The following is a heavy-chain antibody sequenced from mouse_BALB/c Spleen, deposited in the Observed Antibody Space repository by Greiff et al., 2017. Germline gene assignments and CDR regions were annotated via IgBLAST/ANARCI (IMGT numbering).Heavy chain of an antibody. CDR1: GFTFTSYT. CDR2: ISNGGGST. Sequence: EVKLMESGAGLVQPGGSLKLSCAASGFTFTSYTMSWVRQTPEQRLEWVAYISNGGGSTYYPDTVKGRFTISRDNAKNTLYLQMSSLKSEDTAMYYCARPDSSGYGWFAYWGQGTLVTVSA. CDR3: ARPDSSGYGWFAY. V-gene: IGHV5-12-2*01. J-gene: IGHJ3*01. D-gene: IGHD3-2*01.